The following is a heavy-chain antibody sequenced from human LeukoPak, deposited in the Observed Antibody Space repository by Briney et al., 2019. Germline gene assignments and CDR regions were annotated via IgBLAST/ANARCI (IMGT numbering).Heavy chain of an antibody. CDR2: INHSGST. CDR3: ARERGDYGDYYFDY. V-gene: IGHV4-34*01. CDR1: GGSLSGYY. J-gene: IGHJ4*02. D-gene: IGHD4-17*01. Sequence: SETLSLTCAVYGGSLSGYYWSWIRQPPGKGLEWIGEINHSGSTNYNPSLKSRVTISVDTSKNQFSLKLSSVTAEDTAVYFCARERGDYGDYYFDYWGQGTLVTGSS.